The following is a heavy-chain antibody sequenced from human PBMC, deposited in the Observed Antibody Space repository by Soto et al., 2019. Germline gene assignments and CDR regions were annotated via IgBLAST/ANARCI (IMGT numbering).Heavy chain of an antibody. Sequence: SETLSLTCAVSGGSISSSNWWSWVRQPPGKGLEWIGEIYHSGSTNYNPSLKSRVTISVDKSKNQFSLKLSSVTAADTAVYYCAREVVVVTETRLEDYYYYGMDVWGQGTTVTVSS. J-gene: IGHJ6*02. D-gene: IGHD2-21*02. CDR2: IYHSGST. V-gene: IGHV4-4*02. CDR1: GGSISSSNW. CDR3: AREVVVVTETRLEDYYYYGMDV.